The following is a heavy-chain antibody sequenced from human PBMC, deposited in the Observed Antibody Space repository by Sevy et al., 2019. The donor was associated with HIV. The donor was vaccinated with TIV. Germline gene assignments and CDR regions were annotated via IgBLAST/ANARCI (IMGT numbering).Heavy chain of an antibody. CDR3: AGENAWGRGYS. CDR2: IYYNGHI. Sequence: SETLSLTCTVSGGSITSLYWNWIRQPPGKGLEWIANIYYNGHINYNPSPKSRVTLSLVTSKNQFSLSLSSVTAADTAMYYCAGENAWGRGYSWGQGTLVTVSS. V-gene: IGHV4-59*08. CDR1: GGSITSLY. D-gene: IGHD1-26*01. J-gene: IGHJ4*02.